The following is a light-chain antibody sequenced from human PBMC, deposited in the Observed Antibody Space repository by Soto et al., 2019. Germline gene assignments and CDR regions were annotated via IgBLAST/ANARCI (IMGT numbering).Light chain of an antibody. CDR3: QQLYTYPLT. Sequence: IQLTQSPSFLSASVGDRVTVTWRASQGINSYLAWYQQKPGKAPKLLIYTASTLQSGVPSRFSGSGSGTEFTLTITSLQPEDFAAYYCQQLYTYPLTFGGGTKVDIK. J-gene: IGKJ4*01. V-gene: IGKV1-9*01. CDR1: QGINSY. CDR2: TAS.